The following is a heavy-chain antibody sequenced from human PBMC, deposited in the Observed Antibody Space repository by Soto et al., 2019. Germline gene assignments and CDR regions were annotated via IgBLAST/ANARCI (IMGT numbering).Heavy chain of an antibody. V-gene: IGHV4-34*01. Sequence: PSETLSLTCAVYGGSFSGYYWSWIRQPPGKGVEWIGEINHRGSTNNNSSLNSRVTISVDTSKNQFSLKLSSVTAADTAVYYCARDRPLVVVAATYDAFDIWGQGTMVTVSS. CDR3: ARDRPLVVVAATYDAFDI. D-gene: IGHD2-15*01. CDR1: GGSFSGYY. CDR2: INHRGST. J-gene: IGHJ3*02.